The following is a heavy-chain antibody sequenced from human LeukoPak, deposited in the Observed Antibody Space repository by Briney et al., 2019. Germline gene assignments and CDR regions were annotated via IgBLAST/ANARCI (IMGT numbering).Heavy chain of an antibody. CDR1: GGSISGYY. J-gene: IGHJ4*02. V-gene: IGHV4-59*01. D-gene: IGHD6-13*01. Sequence: SETLSLTCTVSGGSISGYYWSWIRQPPGKGLEWVGYICYSGNTNYNPSLKSRVTISVDTSNNQFSLKLSSVTAADTAVYYCARNFGSSWYYFDYWGQGTLVTVSS. CDR3: ARNFGSSWYYFDY. CDR2: ICYSGNT.